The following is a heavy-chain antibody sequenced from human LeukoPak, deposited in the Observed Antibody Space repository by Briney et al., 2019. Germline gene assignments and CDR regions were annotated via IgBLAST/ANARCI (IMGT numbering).Heavy chain of an antibody. V-gene: IGHV3-30*02. Sequence: GGSLRLSCAASGFTFSSYGMHWVRQAPGKGLEWVAFIRYDGSNKYYADSVKGRFTISRDNSKNTLYLQMNSLRAEDTAVYYCAKEKADYYYYYYMDVWGKGTTVAVSS. CDR2: IRYDGSNK. CDR1: GFTFSSYG. J-gene: IGHJ6*03. CDR3: AKEKADYYYYYYMDV. D-gene: IGHD2-15*01.